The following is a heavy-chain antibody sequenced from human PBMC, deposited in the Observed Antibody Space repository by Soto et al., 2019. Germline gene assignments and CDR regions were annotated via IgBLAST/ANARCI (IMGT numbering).Heavy chain of an antibody. J-gene: IGHJ1*01. CDR2: IKQDGSEK. CDR3: ARVIWGVTTPPYFQH. Sequence: EVQLVESGGGLVQPGGSLRLSCAASGFTFSSYWMSWVRQAPGKGLEWVATIKQDGSEKYYVDSVKGRFTISRDNAKNSLYLKMNSLRAEDTAVYYCARVIWGVTTPPYFQHWGQGTLVTVSS. CDR1: GFTFSSYW. D-gene: IGHD4-17*01. V-gene: IGHV3-7*01.